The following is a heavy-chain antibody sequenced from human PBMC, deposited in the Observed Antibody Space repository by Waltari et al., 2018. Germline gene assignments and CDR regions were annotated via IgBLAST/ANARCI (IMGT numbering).Heavy chain of an antibody. CDR2: INAGNGNT. CDR3: ARGAFTMVQNAVDP. D-gene: IGHD3-10*01. J-gene: IGHJ5*02. Sequence: QVQLVQSGAEVKKPGDSVKVSCKASGYTFTSYAMHWVRQAPGQRLEWMGWINAGNGNTKYSQKFQGRVTITRDTSASTAYMELSSLRSEDTAVYYCARGAFTMVQNAVDPWGQGTLVTVSS. V-gene: IGHV1-3*01. CDR1: GYTFTSYA.